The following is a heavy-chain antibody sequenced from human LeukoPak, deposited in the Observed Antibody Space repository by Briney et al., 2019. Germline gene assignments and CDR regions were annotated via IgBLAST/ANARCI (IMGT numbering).Heavy chain of an antibody. Sequence: SVKVSYKASGYTFTSYAISWVRQAPGQGLEWMGGIIPIFGTANYAQKFQGRVTITADESTSTAYMELSSLRSEDTAVYYCARDQDGDYVDYYYGMDVWGQGTTVTVSS. CDR3: ARDQDGDYVDYYYGMDV. J-gene: IGHJ6*02. D-gene: IGHD4-17*01. CDR2: IIPIFGTA. V-gene: IGHV1-69*13. CDR1: GYTFTSYA.